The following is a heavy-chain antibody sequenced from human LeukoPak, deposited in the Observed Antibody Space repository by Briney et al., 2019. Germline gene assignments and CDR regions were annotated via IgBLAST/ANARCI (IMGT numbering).Heavy chain of an antibody. CDR2: IYPTDSDT. D-gene: IGHD2-15*01. V-gene: IGHV5-51*01. CDR3: ARRGFCSGGSCYSHAFDI. J-gene: IGHJ3*02. Sequence: GESLKISCKGSGYTFPRYWIAWVRQMPGKGLEWMGIIYPTDSDTRYSPSFQGQVTISADTAVNTAYLQWSSLKASDTAMYYCARRGFCSGGSCYSHAFDIWGQGTMVTVSS. CDR1: GYTFPRYW.